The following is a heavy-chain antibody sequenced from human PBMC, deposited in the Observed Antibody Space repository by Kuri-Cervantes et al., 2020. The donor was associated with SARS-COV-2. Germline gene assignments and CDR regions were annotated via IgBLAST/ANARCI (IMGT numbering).Heavy chain of an antibody. CDR2: ISYDGSNK. CDR3: ARARAAAGTFIEYSQH. Sequence: GESLKISCAASGFTFSSYAMHWVRQAPGKGLEWVAVISYDGSNKYYADSVKGRFTISRDNSKNTLYLQMNSLRAEDTAVYYCARARAAAGTFIEYSQHWGQGTLVTVSS. V-gene: IGHV3-30-3*01. J-gene: IGHJ1*01. CDR1: GFTFSSYA. D-gene: IGHD6-13*01.